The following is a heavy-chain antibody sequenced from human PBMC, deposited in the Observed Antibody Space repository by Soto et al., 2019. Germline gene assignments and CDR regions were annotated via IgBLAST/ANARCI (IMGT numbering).Heavy chain of an antibody. CDR2: IYYSGST. V-gene: IGHV4-30-4*01. D-gene: IGHD1-26*01. CDR3: ARAYGSFYSGSYYRY. Sequence: PSETLSLTCAVSCGSISSGDYYWSWIRQPPGKGLEWIGYIYYSGSTYYNPSLKSRVTISVDTSKNQFSLKLSSVTAADTAVYYCARAYGSFYSGSYYRYWGQGTLVTVSS. CDR1: CGSISSGDYY. J-gene: IGHJ4*02.